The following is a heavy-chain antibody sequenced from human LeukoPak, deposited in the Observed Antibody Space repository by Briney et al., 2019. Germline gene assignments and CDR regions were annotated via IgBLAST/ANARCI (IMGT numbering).Heavy chain of an antibody. V-gene: IGHV4-59*01. J-gene: IGHJ4*02. CDR3: GRGGNYYVSGSYLGL. Sequence: SETLSLTCTVSGGSISSYYWSWIWQPPGKGLEWIGYIYYSGSTNYNPSLKSRVTISVDTSKNQFSLKLSSVAASDTAIYYCGRGGNYYVSGSYLGLWGQGTLVTVSS. CDR1: GGSISSYY. D-gene: IGHD3-10*01. CDR2: IYYSGST.